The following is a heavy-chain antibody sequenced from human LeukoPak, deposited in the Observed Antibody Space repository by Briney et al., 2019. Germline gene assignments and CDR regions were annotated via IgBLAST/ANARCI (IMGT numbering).Heavy chain of an antibody. J-gene: IGHJ6*03. CDR3: ARFRITGSYYYMDV. Sequence: ASVKVSCKASGYTFTGYYMHWVRRAPGQGLEWMGWINPNSGGTNYAQKFQGRVTMTRDTSISTAYMELSRLRSDDTAVYYCARFRITGSYYYMDVWGKGTTVTVSS. D-gene: IGHD1-20*01. V-gene: IGHV1-2*02. CDR1: GYTFTGYY. CDR2: INPNSGGT.